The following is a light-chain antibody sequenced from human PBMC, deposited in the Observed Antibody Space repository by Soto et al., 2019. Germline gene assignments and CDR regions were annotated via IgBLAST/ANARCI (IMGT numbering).Light chain of an antibody. V-gene: IGLV2-14*03. CDR2: AVS. Sequence: QSALTQPASVSGSPGQSITISCSGTSSDVGGSNYVSWYQQHPGEAPKLIIYAVSYRPSGVSNRFSGSKSGNTASLTISGLQAEDEAHYFCSSYTSSAPGVLFGGGTKLTVL. CDR3: SSYTSSAPGVL. CDR1: SSDVGGSNY. J-gene: IGLJ2*01.